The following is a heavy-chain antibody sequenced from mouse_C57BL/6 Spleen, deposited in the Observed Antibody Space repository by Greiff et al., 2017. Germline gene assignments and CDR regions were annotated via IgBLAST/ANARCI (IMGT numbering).Heavy chain of an antibody. D-gene: IGHD1-1*01. Sequence: QVQLQQPGAELVRPGSSVKLSCKASGYTFTSYWMDWVKQRPGQGLEWIGNIYPSDSETHYNQKFKDKATLTVDKSSSTAYMQLSSLTSEDSAVYYCARHGSSWRYFDYWGQGTTLTVSS. CDR1: GYTFTSYW. CDR3: ARHGSSWRYFDY. CDR2: IYPSDSET. J-gene: IGHJ2*01. V-gene: IGHV1-61*01.